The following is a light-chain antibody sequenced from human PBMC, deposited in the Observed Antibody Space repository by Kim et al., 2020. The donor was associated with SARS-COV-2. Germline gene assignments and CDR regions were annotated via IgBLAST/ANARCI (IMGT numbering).Light chain of an antibody. Sequence: PILSVSPGEGVTLSCRTSQSVGTSLAWYQQKPGQAPRLLIYGAYSRAAGAPARFSGRGSGTQFTLTISSLQSDDFAVYYCQHSVTFGGGTKVDIK. CDR2: GAY. V-gene: IGKV3-15*01. CDR3: QHSVT. CDR1: QSVGTS. J-gene: IGKJ4*01.